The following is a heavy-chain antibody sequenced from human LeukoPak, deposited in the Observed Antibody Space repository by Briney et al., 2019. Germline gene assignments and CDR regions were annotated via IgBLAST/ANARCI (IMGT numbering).Heavy chain of an antibody. CDR2: TTQDGSEK. CDR1: EFTFSSHQ. CDR3: ARDWRQDNAFDL. J-gene: IGHJ3*01. D-gene: IGHD2-15*01. V-gene: IGHV3-7*01. Sequence: PGGSLRLSCAASEFTFSSHQMSWVRQAPGKGLEWVAKTTQDGSEKYYMGPVKGRFIISRDNGKNSLYLQMNSLRVEDTAVYYCARDWRQDNAFDLWGQGTMVTVSS.